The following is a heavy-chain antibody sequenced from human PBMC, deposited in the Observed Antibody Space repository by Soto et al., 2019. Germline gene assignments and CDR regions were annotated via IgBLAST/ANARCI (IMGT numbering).Heavy chain of an antibody. CDR2: TSRLGSSI. J-gene: IGHJ6*02. CDR3: ATDVRHHFPGWGFDV. V-gene: IGHV3-21*01. CDR1: GLSFLHHA. D-gene: IGHD6-19*01. Sequence: GRSRRLSCAACGLSFLHHAMTLVRQGPGKGLEWVSFTSRLGSSIYYAESVKRRVKSSRDTSKAYLYLQKDSRRAEDTAVYYCATDVRHHFPGWGFDVWRQGTTVTVSS.